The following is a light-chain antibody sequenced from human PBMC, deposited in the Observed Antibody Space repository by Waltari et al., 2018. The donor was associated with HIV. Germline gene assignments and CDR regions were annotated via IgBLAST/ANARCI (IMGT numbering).Light chain of an antibody. Sequence: QSMLTQPPSVSGAPGQRVTISCSGSSSNIGARYAVLWYQHIPGTAPKLLIYESTNRPSGVPDRFSASTSGTSASLAITGLQAEDEADYYCQSFDSVVTSSVFGGGTKLTVL. CDR1: SSNIGARYA. V-gene: IGLV1-40*01. J-gene: IGLJ2*01. CDR3: QSFDSVVTSSV. CDR2: EST.